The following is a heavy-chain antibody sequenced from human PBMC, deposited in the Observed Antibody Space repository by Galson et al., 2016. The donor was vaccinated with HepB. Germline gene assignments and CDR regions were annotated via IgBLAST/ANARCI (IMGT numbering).Heavy chain of an antibody. D-gene: IGHD2-2*02. J-gene: IGHJ3*02. CDR3: ATFLVPAAIGFYAFHI. CDR1: GYTLTKLS. V-gene: IGHV1-24*01. CDR2: FDPEDGET. Sequence: SVKVSCKVSGYTLTKLSMHWVRQAPGKGLEWMGGFDPEDGETIYAQKFQGRVTMTEDTSTDTTYMELSSLRSEDTALYYCATFLVPAAIGFYAFHIWGQGTMVTVS.